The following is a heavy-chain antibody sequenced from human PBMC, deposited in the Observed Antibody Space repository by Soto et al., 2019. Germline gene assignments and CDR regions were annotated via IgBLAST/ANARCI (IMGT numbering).Heavy chain of an antibody. Sequence: QVQLVESGGGVVQPGRSLRLSCAASGFIFRTYGMHWVRQAPGKGLEWVAVIWDDGSNKYYADSVKGRFTISRDNSKNTLSLQMNSLRAEDTAVYYCARDLVAARPYFDYWGQGTLVTVSS. CDR2: IWDDGSNK. V-gene: IGHV3-33*01. CDR3: ARDLVAARPYFDY. CDR1: GFIFRTYG. J-gene: IGHJ4*02. D-gene: IGHD6-6*01.